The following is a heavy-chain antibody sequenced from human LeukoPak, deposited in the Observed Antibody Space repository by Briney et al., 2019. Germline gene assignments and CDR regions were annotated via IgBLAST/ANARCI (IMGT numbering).Heavy chain of an antibody. D-gene: IGHD5-18*01. Sequence: GASVKVSCKASGYSFADYYMHWVRQAPGQGLEWMGWINPNSGGTNYAQKFQGRVTMTRDTSISTAYMELSRLRSDDTAVYYCARVRRYSPNWFDPWGQGTLVTVSS. V-gene: IGHV1-2*02. CDR2: INPNSGGT. CDR1: GYSFADYY. J-gene: IGHJ5*02. CDR3: ARVRRYSPNWFDP.